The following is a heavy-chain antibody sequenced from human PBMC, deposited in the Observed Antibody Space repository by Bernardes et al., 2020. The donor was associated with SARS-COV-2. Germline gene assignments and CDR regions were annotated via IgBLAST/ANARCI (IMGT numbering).Heavy chain of an antibody. Sequence: SETLSLTCSVSGASIRSGGDYWSWIRQHPGKGLELIGYIYYSGNTHYNPPLQSRATISVDTSKNQFSLKLSSVTAADTAVYCVARGTWIELRLGGTWFDPWGLGLLVTVSS. J-gene: IGHJ5*02. CDR1: GASIRSGGDY. CDR2: IYYSGNT. CDR3: ARGTWIELRLGGTWFDP. D-gene: IGHD5-18*01. V-gene: IGHV4-31*03.